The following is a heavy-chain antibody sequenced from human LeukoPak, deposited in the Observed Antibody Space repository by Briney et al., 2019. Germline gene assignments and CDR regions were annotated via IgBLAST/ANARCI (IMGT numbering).Heavy chain of an antibody. CDR2: IKQDGSEK. CDR1: GFTFSSYW. D-gene: IGHD3-9*01. Sequence: GGSLRLSCAASGFTFSSYWMSWVRQAPGKGLEWVANIKQDGSEKYYVDSVKGRFTISRDNSKNTLYLQMNSLRAEDTAVYYCATGGLTGYYHYWSQGTLVTVSS. CDR3: ATGGLTGYYHY. V-gene: IGHV3-7*03. J-gene: IGHJ4*02.